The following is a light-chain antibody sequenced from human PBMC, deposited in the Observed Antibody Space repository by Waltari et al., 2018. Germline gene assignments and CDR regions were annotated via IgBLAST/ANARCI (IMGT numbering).Light chain of an antibody. V-gene: IGKV3-20*01. Sequence: EIVLTQSPGTMSLCPGERATLACRASQSVGRSLAWYQQKPGQAPRLLIYDASRRATGIPDRFSGSGSGTDFSLTISRLEPEDFAVYYCQNYVRLPATFGQGTKVEI. J-gene: IGKJ1*01. CDR3: QNYVRLPAT. CDR1: QSVGRS. CDR2: DAS.